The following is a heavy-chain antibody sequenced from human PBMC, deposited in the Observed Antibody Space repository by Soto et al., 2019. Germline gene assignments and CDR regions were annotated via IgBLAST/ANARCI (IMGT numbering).Heavy chain of an antibody. V-gene: IGHV5-51*01. CDR2: IYPGDSDT. D-gene: IGHD1-20*01. J-gene: IGHJ5*02. CDR1: GYSLTSYW. CDR3: ASQGVGIGFDP. Sequence: PGESPKISFKGSGYSLTSYWIDLVRLWLVKGREWMGIIYPGDSDTRYSPSFQGQVTISADKSISTAYLQWSSVKVSDTAMYYCASQGVGIGFDPWGQGTLVTVSS.